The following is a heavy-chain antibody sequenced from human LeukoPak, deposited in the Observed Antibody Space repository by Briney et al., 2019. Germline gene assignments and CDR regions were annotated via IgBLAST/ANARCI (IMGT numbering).Heavy chain of an antibody. D-gene: IGHD1-14*01. CDR2: ISYSGRT. J-gene: IGHJ5*02. CDR3: ARDQQYHRPAGWFDP. CDR1: DGSISSNSYY. V-gene: IGHV4-39*01. Sequence: TLXXXCXVSDGSISSNSYYXGWIRQPPGXXLXWIGSISYSGRTYYNPSLESRVTISVDASKNQFSLELNSVTAADTAVYYCARDQQYHRPAGWFDPWGQGTLVTVSS.